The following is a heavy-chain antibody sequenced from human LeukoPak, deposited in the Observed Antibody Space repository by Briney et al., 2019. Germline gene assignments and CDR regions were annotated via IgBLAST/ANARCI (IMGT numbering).Heavy chain of an antibody. J-gene: IGHJ3*02. CDR2: IYYSGST. Sequence: NPSETLSLTCTVSGGSISSYYWSWIRQPPGTGLEWIGYIYYSGSTNYNPSLKSRVTISVDTSKNQFSLTLSSVTAADTAVYYCARDGYNDAFDIWGQGTMVTVSS. D-gene: IGHD5-24*01. CDR3: ARDGYNDAFDI. V-gene: IGHV4-59*01. CDR1: GGSISSYY.